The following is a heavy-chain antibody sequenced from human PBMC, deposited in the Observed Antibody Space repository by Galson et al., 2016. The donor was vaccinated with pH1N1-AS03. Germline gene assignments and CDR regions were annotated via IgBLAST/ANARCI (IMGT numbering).Heavy chain of an antibody. J-gene: IGHJ6*02. V-gene: IGHV3-30*18. CDR1: GFTFSNYA. CDR2: ISYDESNK. Sequence: SLRLSCAASGFTFSNYAMHWVRQAPGKGLEWVAVISYDESNKDYADSVQGRFTISRDNSKNTVYLQMNSLRGEETAVYYCAKIRALYSNYCYGMDVWGQGTTVTVSS. CDR3: AKIRALYSNYCYGMDV. D-gene: IGHD4-11*01.